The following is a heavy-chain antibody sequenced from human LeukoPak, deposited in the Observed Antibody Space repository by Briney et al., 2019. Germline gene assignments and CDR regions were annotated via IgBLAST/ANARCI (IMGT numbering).Heavy chain of an antibody. V-gene: IGHV3-9*02. CDR2: ISWNSGSI. CDR3: AKVRGYSYGYCFDY. CDR1: GFTSTDYA. Sequence: CLRLSCAASGFTSTDYAIHWVRKAPGKGLEWVSGISWNSGSIGYADSVKGRFTISRDNAKNSLYLQMNSLRAEDTALYYCAKVRGYSYGYCFDYWGQGTLVTVSS. J-gene: IGHJ4*02. D-gene: IGHD5-18*01.